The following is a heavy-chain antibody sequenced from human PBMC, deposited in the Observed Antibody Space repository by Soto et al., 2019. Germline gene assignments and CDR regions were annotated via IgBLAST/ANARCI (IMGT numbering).Heavy chain of an antibody. CDR3: ARSSRSYFDY. CDR1: GGSISRSGYF. Sequence: ASETLSLTCTVSGGSISRSGYFWSWIRQHPGKGLEWIGYIYDSGSTYYNPSLKSRVSLSVDTSKNQFSLNLTSVTAADTAMYYCARSSRSYFDYWGQGTLVTV. J-gene: IGHJ4*02. V-gene: IGHV4-31*03. CDR2: IYDSGST.